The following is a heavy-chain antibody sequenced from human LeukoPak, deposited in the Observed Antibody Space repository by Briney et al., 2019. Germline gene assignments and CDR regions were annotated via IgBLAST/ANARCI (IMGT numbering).Heavy chain of an antibody. D-gene: IGHD3-10*01. J-gene: IGHJ5*02. Sequence: GGSLRLSCAASGFTVSSNYMSWVRQAPGKGLEWVSAISGSGGSTYYADSVKGRFTISRDNSKNTLYLQMNSLRAEDTAVYYCAKEHYGSGTNWFDPWGQGTLVTVSS. CDR1: GFTVSSNY. CDR3: AKEHYGSGTNWFDP. CDR2: ISGSGGST. V-gene: IGHV3-23*01.